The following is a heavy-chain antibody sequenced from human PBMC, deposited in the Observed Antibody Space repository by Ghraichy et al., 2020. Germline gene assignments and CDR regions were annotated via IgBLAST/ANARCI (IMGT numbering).Heavy chain of an antibody. J-gene: IGHJ6*02. Sequence: ASVKVSCKASGYTFTSYGISWVRQAPGQGLEWMGWISAYNGNTNYAQKLQGRVTMTTETSTSTAYMKLRSLRSDDTAVYYCARYSNDYYYGMDVWGQGTTVTVSS. CDR1: GYTFTSYG. V-gene: IGHV1-18*01. D-gene: IGHD4-11*01. CDR2: ISAYNGNT. CDR3: ARYSNDYYYGMDV.